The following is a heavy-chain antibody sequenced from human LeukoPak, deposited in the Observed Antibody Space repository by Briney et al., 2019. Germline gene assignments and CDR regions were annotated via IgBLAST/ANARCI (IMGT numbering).Heavy chain of an antibody. CDR2: MNPGSGNT. V-gene: IGHV1-8*01. D-gene: IGHD3-16*01. CDR1: GYTFTSYD. CDR3: ATVRRDYGYNYYYYYYMDV. J-gene: IGHJ6*03. Sequence: ASVKVSCKASGYTFTSYDINWVRQATGQGPEWMGWMNPGSGNTGYAQRFQGRVTMTRDTSINTAYMELSSLRSEDTAVYYCATVRRDYGYNYYYYYYMDVWGKGTTVTVSS.